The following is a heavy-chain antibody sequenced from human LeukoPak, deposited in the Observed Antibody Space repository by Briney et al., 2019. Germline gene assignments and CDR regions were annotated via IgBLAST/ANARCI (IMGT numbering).Heavy chain of an antibody. CDR2: INAGNGNT. V-gene: IGHV1-3*01. D-gene: IGHD3-10*01. Sequence: ASVKVSCKASGYTFTSYAMHWVRQAPGQRLEWMGWINAGNGNTKYSQKFQGRVTITRDTSASIAYMELSSLRSEDTAVYYCAREILLWFGFDYWGQGTLVTVSS. J-gene: IGHJ4*02. CDR3: AREILLWFGFDY. CDR1: GYTFTSYA.